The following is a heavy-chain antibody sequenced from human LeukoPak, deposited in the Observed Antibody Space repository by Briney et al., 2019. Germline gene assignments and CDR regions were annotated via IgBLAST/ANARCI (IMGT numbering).Heavy chain of an antibody. V-gene: IGHV1-24*01. Sequence: ASVKVSCKVSGYTLTELSMHWVRQAPGKGLEWMGGFDPEDGETIYAQKFQGRVTMTEDTSTDTAYMELSSLRSEDTAVYYCARAHWEVVPAAYNWFDPWGQGTLVTVSS. CDR2: FDPEDGET. J-gene: IGHJ5*02. D-gene: IGHD2-2*01. CDR3: ARAHWEVVPAAYNWFDP. CDR1: GYTLTELS.